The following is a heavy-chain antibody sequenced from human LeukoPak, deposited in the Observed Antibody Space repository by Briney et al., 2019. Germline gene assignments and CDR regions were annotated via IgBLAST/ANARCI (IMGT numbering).Heavy chain of an antibody. V-gene: IGHV4-61*01. Sequence: SETLSLTCTVSGGSVSSGSYYWSWIRQPPGKGLEWIGYIYYSGSTNYNPSLKSRVTISVDTSKNQFSLKLSSVTAADTAVYYCARDIVVVPAAIPNGMDAWGQGTTVTVSS. J-gene: IGHJ6*02. CDR1: GGSVSSGSYY. D-gene: IGHD2-2*01. CDR2: IYYSGST. CDR3: ARDIVVVPAAIPNGMDA.